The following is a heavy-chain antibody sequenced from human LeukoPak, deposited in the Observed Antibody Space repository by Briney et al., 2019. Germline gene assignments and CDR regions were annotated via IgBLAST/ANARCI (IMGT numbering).Heavy chain of an antibody. J-gene: IGHJ3*02. CDR1: GGSISSYY. CDR2: IYYSGST. CDR3: AGEGAPPFVSAAGTRRGGAFDI. D-gene: IGHD6-13*01. Sequence: SETLSLTCTVSGGSISSYYWSWIRQPPGKGLEWIGYIYYSGSTNYNPSLKSRVTISVDTSKNQFSLKLSSVTAADTAVYYCAGEGAPPFVSAAGTRRGGAFDIWGQGTMVTVSS. V-gene: IGHV4-59*01.